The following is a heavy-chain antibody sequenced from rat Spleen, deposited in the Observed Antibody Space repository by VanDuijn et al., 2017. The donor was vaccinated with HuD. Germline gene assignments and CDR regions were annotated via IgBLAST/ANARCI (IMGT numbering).Heavy chain of an antibody. CDR2: ISPSGTRP. D-gene: IGHD5-1*01. CDR1: GFSFSNYG. CDR3: TTDGSRYYFDY. V-gene: IGHV5-19*01. J-gene: IGHJ2*01. Sequence: EVHLVESGGGLVQPGRSLKLSCSASGFSFSNYGMHWIRQAPTKGLEWVASISPSGTRPSYRDSVKGRFAISRDNAKSTLYLQMDSLRSEDTATYYCTTDGSRYYFDYWGQGVMVTVSS.